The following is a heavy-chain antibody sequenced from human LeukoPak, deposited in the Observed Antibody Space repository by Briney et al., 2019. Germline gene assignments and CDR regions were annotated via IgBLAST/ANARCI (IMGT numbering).Heavy chain of an antibody. CDR2: ISYDGSNK. Sequence: GRSLRLSCAASGFTFSSYAMHWVRQAAGKGLEWGAVISYDGSNKYYADSVKGRFTISRDNSKNTLYLQMNSLRAEDTAVYYCARPVVTAIMIAWYFDLWGRGTLVTVSS. V-gene: IGHV3-30-3*01. J-gene: IGHJ2*01. CDR3: ARPVVTAIMIAWYFDL. CDR1: GFTFSSYA. D-gene: IGHD2-21*02.